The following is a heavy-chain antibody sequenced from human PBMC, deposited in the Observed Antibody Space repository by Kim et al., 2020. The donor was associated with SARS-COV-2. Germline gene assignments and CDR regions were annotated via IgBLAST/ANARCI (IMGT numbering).Heavy chain of an antibody. J-gene: IGHJ6*02. CDR2: ISSSRSYI. V-gene: IGHV3-21*01. CDR1: GFTFSSYS. D-gene: IGHD6-13*01. CDR3: ARDAYSRVEGYYYYGMDV. Sequence: GGSLRLSCAASGFTFSSYSMNWVRQAPGKGLEWVSSISSSRSYIYYADSVKGRFTISRDNAKNSLYLQMNSLRAEDTAVYYCARDAYSRVEGYYYYGMDVWGQGTTVTVSS.